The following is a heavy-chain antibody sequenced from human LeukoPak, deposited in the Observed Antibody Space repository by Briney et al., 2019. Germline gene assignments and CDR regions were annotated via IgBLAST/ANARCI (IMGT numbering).Heavy chain of an antibody. V-gene: IGHV3-23*01. CDR2: ISGSVGST. CDR3: TKGGSSDLWGHLDC. D-gene: IGHD2-15*01. Sequence: GGSLRLSCAASGFTFTSFAMSWVRQIPGKGLEWVSTISGSVGSTYYADSVKGRFTISRDNSKNTLYLQMNSLRVEDTAMYFCTKGGSSDLWGHLDCWGQGTLVTVSS. J-gene: IGHJ4*02. CDR1: GFTFTSFA.